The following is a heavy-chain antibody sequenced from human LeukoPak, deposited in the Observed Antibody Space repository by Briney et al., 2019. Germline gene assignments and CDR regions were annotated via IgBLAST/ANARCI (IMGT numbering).Heavy chain of an antibody. V-gene: IGHV4-61*02. CDR2: IYTSGST. Sequence: SQTLSPACTVSGASISSGSNYWSWIRQPAGKGLEWFGRIYTSGSTNYTPSLKSRVTISVDTSKNQFSLKLSSVTAADTAVYYCARSGSYGTDYWGQGTLVTVSS. D-gene: IGHD1-26*01. CDR1: GASISSGSNY. CDR3: ARSGSYGTDY. J-gene: IGHJ4*02.